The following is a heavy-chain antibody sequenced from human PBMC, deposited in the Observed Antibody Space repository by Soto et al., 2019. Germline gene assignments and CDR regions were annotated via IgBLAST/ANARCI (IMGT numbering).Heavy chain of an antibody. V-gene: IGHV3-30*18. CDR2: ISYDGSNK. D-gene: IGHD1-7*01. J-gene: IGHJ6*02. CDR1: GFTFSSYG. CDR3: AKDGLELRYYYGMDV. Sequence: HPGGSLRLSCAASGFTFSSYGMHWVRQAPGKGLEWVAVISYDGSNKYYADSVKGRFTISRDNSKNTLYLQMNSLRAEDTAVYYCAKDGLELRYYYGMDVWGQGTTVTVSS.